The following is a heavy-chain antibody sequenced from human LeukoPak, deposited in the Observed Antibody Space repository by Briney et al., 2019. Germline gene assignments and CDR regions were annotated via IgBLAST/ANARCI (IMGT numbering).Heavy chain of an antibody. CDR1: GGSISSYY. CDR3: ARGPLDTAMAFDY. D-gene: IGHD5-18*01. CDR2: IYYSGST. V-gene: IGHV4-59*08. Sequence: ETLSLTRTVSGGSISSYYWSWIRQPPGKGLEWIGYIYYSGSTNYNPSLKSRVTISVDTSKNQFSLKLSSVTAADTAVYYCARGPLDTAMAFDYWGQGTLVTVSS. J-gene: IGHJ4*02.